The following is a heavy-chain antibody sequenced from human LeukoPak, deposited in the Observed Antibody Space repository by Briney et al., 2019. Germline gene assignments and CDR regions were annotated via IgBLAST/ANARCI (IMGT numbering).Heavy chain of an antibody. Sequence: ASVKVSCHLSRLHMHASQMQWVQQAHGQGLEWMGWINPNSGVTNYAQKFQGRVTMTRDTSISTAYMELSRLRSDDTAVYYCARDRVVPAARRNCFEPCGPGTLVTVSS. CDR2: INPNSGVT. J-gene: IGHJ5*02. D-gene: IGHD2-2*01. CDR1: RLHMHASQ. V-gene: IGHV1-2*02. CDR3: ARDRVVPAARRNCFEP.